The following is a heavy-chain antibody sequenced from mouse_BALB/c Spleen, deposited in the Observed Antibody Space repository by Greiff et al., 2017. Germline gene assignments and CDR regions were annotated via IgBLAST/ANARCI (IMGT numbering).Heavy chain of an antibody. CDR3: ARGGLLRAMDY. J-gene: IGHJ4*01. D-gene: IGHD2-3*01. CDR2: IRNKANGYTT. V-gene: IGHV7-3*02. Sequence: EVKLMESGGGLVQPGGSLRLSCATSGFTFTDYYMSWVRQPPGKALEWLGFIRNKANGYTTEYSASVKGRFTISRDNSQSILYLQMNTLRAEDSATYYCARGGLLRAMDYWGQGTSVTVSS. CDR1: GFTFTDYY.